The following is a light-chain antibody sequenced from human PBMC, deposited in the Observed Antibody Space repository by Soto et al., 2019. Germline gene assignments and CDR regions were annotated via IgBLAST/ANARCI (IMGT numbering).Light chain of an antibody. CDR2: GAS. CDR1: QSISNN. V-gene: IGKV3-15*01. Sequence: EIVMTQSPATLSVSPGERATLSCRACQSISNNLAWYQQKPGQAPRLLIYGASTRATGIPARFTGSGSGTEFTLTISSLQSEDFAVYYCQQYSNWPRTFGQGTKVDIK. J-gene: IGKJ1*01. CDR3: QQYSNWPRT.